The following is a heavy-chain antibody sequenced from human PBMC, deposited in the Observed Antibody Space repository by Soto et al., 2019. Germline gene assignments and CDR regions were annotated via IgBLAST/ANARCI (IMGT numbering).Heavy chain of an antibody. Sequence: QVQLVESGGGVVQPGRSLRLSCAASGFTFSSYGMHWVRQAPGKGLEWVAVISYDGSNKYYADSVKGRFTISRDNSKNRRNLQMNGLRAGDTAVYYCAKDLLRGGDGGGDYWGQGPWSPSPQ. CDR3: AKDLLRGGDGGGDY. D-gene: IGHD2-21*02. V-gene: IGHV3-30*18. CDR2: ISYDGSNK. CDR1: GFTFSSYG. J-gene: IGHJ4*02.